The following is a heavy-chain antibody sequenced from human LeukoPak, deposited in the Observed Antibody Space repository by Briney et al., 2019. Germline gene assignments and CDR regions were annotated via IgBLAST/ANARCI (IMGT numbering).Heavy chain of an antibody. D-gene: IGHD6-19*01. V-gene: IGHV4-31*03. Sequence: SETLSLTCTVPGGSISSGGYYWSWIRQHPGKGLEWIGYVYYSGSTYYNPSLKSRVTISVDTSKNQFSLKLSSVTAADTAVYYCARARDSSGWYSDYWGQGTLVTVSS. CDR1: GGSISSGGYY. CDR3: ARARDSSGWYSDY. CDR2: VYYSGST. J-gene: IGHJ4*02.